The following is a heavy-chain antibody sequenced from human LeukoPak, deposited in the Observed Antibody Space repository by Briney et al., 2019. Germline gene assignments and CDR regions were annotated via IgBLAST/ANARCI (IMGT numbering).Heavy chain of an antibody. V-gene: IGHV3-23*01. J-gene: IGHJ4*02. CDR3: AKGAYDYIEMGYFDY. CDR1: GFSLTNFA. CDR2: IIGSSGDT. Sequence: GGSLRLSCAASGFSLTNFAMSWVRQAPGKGLEWVSLIIGSSGDTFYADSVRGRFTISRDNSKNRLYLQMNSLRAEDTALYYCAKGAYDYIEMGYFDYWGQGTLVTVSS. D-gene: IGHD5-12*01.